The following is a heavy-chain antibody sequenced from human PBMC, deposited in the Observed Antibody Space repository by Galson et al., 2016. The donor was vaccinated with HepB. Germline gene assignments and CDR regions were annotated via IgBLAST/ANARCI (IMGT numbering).Heavy chain of an antibody. V-gene: IGHV3-30-3*01. CDR2: TSYDGTNN. CDR3: ARVPSSSWFSPWYFDL. D-gene: IGHD6-13*01. CDR1: GFTFDTFT. Sequence: LRLSCAASGFTFDTFTLHWVRQSPGKGLEWVAVTSYDGTNNYCAASVKGRFTISRDNSKNTLYLQMNSLRLEDAAVYYCARVPSSSWFSPWYFDLWGRGTLVTVSS. J-gene: IGHJ2*01.